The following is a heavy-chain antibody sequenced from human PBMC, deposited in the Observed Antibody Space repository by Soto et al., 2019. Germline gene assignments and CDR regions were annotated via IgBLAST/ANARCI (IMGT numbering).Heavy chain of an antibody. J-gene: IGHJ6*02. CDR3: VKDAPLQLERRRSGYYYGMDV. D-gene: IGHD1-1*01. V-gene: IGHV3-64D*08. CDR1: GFTFSSYA. CDR2: ISSNGGST. Sequence: GGSLRLSCSASGFTFSSYAMHWVRQAPGKGLEYVSAISSNGGSTYYADSVKGRFTISRDNSKNTLYLQMSSLRAEDTAVYYCVKDAPLQLERRRSGYYYGMDVWGQGTTVTVSS.